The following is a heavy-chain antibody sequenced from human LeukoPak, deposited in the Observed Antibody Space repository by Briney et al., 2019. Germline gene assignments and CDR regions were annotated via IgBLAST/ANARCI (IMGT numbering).Heavy chain of an antibody. J-gene: IGHJ3*02. CDR2: IYASGST. Sequence: SETLSLTCTVSGGSISSYYWSWIRQPAGKGLEWIGRIYASGSTSYNPSLRSRVSMSLETSKNQFSLKLSSVTAADTAVYYCAKDRVVPAAIDAFDIWGQGTMVTVSS. V-gene: IGHV4-4*07. D-gene: IGHD2-2*01. CDR1: GGSISSYY. CDR3: AKDRVVPAAIDAFDI.